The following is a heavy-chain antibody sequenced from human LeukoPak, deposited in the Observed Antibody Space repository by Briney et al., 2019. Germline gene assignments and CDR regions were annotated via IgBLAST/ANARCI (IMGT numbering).Heavy chain of an antibody. CDR1: GYTFTSYA. D-gene: IGHD2-21*02. V-gene: IGHV1-3*01. CDR2: INAGNGNT. CDR3: ARVLVVTAIFDY. J-gene: IGHJ4*02. Sequence: ASVKVSCKASGYTFTSYAMHWVRQAPGQRLEWMGWINAGNGNTKYSQKFQGRVTITRDTSTSTAYMELSSLRSEDTAVYYCARVLVVTAIFDYWGQGTLVTVSS.